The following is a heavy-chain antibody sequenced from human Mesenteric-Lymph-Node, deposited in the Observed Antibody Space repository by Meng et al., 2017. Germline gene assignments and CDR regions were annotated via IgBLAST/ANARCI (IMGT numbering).Heavy chain of an antibody. Sequence: LQRCVAGLLTPSGTPHPTGADTGAPAGGDYWKWISQPQGKVLEWIGEIIHVGRPSSNTSLKSRFTIWIDTSKNQLSLMLSSVTAADTAVYYCARRPTGIDYWGQGTLVTVSS. CDR1: GAPAGGDY. CDR3: ARRPTGIDY. J-gene: IGHJ4*02. V-gene: IGHV4-34*12. CDR2: IIHVGRP. D-gene: IGHD2-8*02.